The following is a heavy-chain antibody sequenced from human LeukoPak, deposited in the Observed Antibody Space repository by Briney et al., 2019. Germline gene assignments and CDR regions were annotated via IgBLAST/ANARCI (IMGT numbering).Heavy chain of an antibody. Sequence: PGGSLRLSCAASGFTFSSYAMSWVRQAPGKGLEWVAVISYDGSNKYYADSVKGRFTISRDNSKNTLYLQMNSLRAEDTAVYYCAMAPKSSGYNLSWGQGTLVTVSS. CDR1: GFTFSSYA. D-gene: IGHD3-22*01. CDR2: ISYDGSNK. CDR3: AMAPKSSGYNLS. V-gene: IGHV3-30*03. J-gene: IGHJ4*02.